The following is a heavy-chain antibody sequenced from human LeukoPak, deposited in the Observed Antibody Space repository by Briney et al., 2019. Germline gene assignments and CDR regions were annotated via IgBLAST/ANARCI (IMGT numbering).Heavy chain of an antibody. CDR2: IYYSGST. D-gene: IGHD2-2*01. CDR3: ARDRCSSRSCYLTITQKGYFAL. Sequence: PSETLSLTCTVSGGSINNYYWSWIRQPPGKGLEWIGYIYYSGSTNYNPSLKSRVTISLDTSKNQFSLKLSSVTAADTAVYYCARDRCSSRSCYLTITQKGYFALWGRGTVVTVSS. CDR1: GGSINNYY. J-gene: IGHJ2*01. V-gene: IGHV4-59*01.